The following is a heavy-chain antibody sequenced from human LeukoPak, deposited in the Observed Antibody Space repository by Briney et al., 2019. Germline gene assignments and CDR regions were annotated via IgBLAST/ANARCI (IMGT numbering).Heavy chain of an antibody. V-gene: IGHV3-7*01. D-gene: IGHD2-2*03. CDR1: GFTFSLYW. CDR2: IKQDGSEK. CDR3: ARNPNWMSYGMDV. J-gene: IGHJ6*02. Sequence: GGALRLSCAGSGFTFSLYWMSWVRQAPGKGLEWVANIKQDGSEKYSVDSVKGRFTISRDNTKNSLYLQMNSLSGEDTAIYYCARNPNWMSYGMDVWGQGHTAPVSS.